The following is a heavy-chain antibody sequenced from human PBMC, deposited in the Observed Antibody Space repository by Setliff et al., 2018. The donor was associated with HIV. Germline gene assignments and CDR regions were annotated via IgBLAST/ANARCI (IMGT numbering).Heavy chain of an antibody. D-gene: IGHD3-10*01. CDR3: ARVLTMVRGVIGGWFDP. CDR2: IYQSGST. CDR1: GASISNSNSY. V-gene: IGHV4-39*07. Sequence: PSETLSLTCAVYGASISNSNSYWGWIRQPPGKRLEWLGSIYQSGSTSYNPSLSSRLTISVDTSKNQVSLRLSSVTAADTAVYYCARVLTMVRGVIGGWFDPWGQGTLVTVSS. J-gene: IGHJ5*02.